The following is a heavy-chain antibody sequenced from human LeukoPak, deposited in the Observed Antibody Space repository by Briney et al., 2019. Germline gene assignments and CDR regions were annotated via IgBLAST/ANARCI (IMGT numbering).Heavy chain of an antibody. CDR1: GGTFSGYT. J-gene: IGHJ4*02. D-gene: IGHD1-26*01. CDR2: TIPILGIA. V-gene: IGHV1-69*02. CDR3: ARGEVYSGSYYFDY. Sequence: GASVKVSCKASGGTFSGYTISWVRQAPGQGLEWMGRTIPILGIANYAQKFQGRVTITADKSTSTAYMELSSLRSEDTAVYYCARGEVYSGSYYFDYWGQGTLVTVSS.